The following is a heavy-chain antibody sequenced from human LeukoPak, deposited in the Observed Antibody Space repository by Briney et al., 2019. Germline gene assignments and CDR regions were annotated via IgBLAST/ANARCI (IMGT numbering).Heavy chain of an antibody. CDR2: IYYSGST. CDR1: GGSISSYY. V-gene: IGHV4-59*08. J-gene: IGHJ5*02. Sequence: SETLSLTCTVSGGSISSYYWSWIRQPPGKGLEWIGYIYYSGSTNYNPSLKSRVTISVDTSKNPFSLKLSSVTAADTAVYYCARHVGDYLRSPLNWFDPWGQGTLVTVSS. D-gene: IGHD4-11*01. CDR3: ARHVGDYLRSPLNWFDP.